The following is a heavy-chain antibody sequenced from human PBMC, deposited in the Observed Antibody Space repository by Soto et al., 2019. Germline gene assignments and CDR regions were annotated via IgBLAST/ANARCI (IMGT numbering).Heavy chain of an antibody. CDR2: ISSSGSTI. D-gene: IGHD6-13*01. J-gene: IGHJ4*02. Sequence: GGSLRLSCAASGFTFSTYSMNWVRQAPGKGLEWVSYISSSGSTIYYADSVKGRFTIPRDNAKNSLYLQMNSLRDEDTAVYYCARESQEYSCSWYGGFDYWGQGTLVTVSS. V-gene: IGHV3-48*02. CDR1: GFTFSTYS. CDR3: ARESQEYSCSWYGGFDY.